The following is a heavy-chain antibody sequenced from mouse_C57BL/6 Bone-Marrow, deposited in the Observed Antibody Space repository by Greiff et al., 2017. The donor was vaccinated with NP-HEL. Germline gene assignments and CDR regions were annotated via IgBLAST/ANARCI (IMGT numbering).Heavy chain of an antibody. V-gene: IGHV5-4*01. CDR3: ARDGGSSY. CDR2: ISDGGSYT. CDR1: GFTFSSYA. J-gene: IGHJ2*01. D-gene: IGHD1-1*01. Sequence: EVNLVESGGGLVKPGGSLKLSCAASGFTFSSYAMSWVRQTPEKRLEWVATISDGGSYTYYPDNVKGRFTISRDNAKNNLYLQMSHLKSEDTAMYYCARDGGSSYWGQGTTLTVSS.